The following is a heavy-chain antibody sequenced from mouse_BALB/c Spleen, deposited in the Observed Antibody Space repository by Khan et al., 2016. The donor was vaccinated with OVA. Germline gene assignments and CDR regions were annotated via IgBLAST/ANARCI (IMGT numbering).Heavy chain of an antibody. V-gene: IGHV1S81*02. J-gene: IGHJ2*01. CDR1: GYTLTSYW. Sequence: QVQLQQSGAELVNPGASVNLSCKASGYTLTSYWMHWVKQRPGQGLEWIGEINPSNGRTNYNEKFKSKATLTVDKSSSTTYMQLSSPTSEDSAVFYRERLLINFDYWGQGTTLTVSS. CDR2: INPSNGRT. CDR3: ERLLINFDY. D-gene: IGHD2-1*01.